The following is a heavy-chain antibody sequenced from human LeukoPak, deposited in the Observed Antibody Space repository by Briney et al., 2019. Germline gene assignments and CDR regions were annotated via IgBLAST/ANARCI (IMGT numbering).Heavy chain of an antibody. J-gene: IGHJ5*02. Sequence: SETLSLTCAVSGGSINSTNWWSWVRQPPGKGLEWIGEINHSGSTNYNPSLKSRVTISVDKSKNQFSLNLSSVTAADTAVYYCAVYCGGDCYSGVNNWFDPWGQGTLVTVSS. D-gene: IGHD2-21*02. V-gene: IGHV4-4*02. CDR2: INHSGST. CDR3: AVYCGGDCYSGVNNWFDP. CDR1: GGSINSTNW.